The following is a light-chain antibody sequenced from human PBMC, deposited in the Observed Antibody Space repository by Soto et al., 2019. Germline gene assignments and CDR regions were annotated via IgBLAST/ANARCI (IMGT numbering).Light chain of an antibody. Sequence: DIQMTQSPSSLSASVGDRVTITCRASQNILNYLNWYQQKPGKAPKLLIYAASNLQSGVPSRFSGSGSGTDFTLTISSLQPEDVATYYCQKYNSAPRTFGQGTKVDI. CDR1: QNILNY. CDR2: AAS. J-gene: IGKJ1*01. V-gene: IGKV1-39*01. CDR3: QKYNSAPRT.